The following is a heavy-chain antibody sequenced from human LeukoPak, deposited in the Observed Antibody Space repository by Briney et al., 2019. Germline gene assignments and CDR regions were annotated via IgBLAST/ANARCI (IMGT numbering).Heavy chain of an antibody. CDR2: VSAYNGNT. V-gene: IGHV1-18*01. CDR3: ARFTGIRYYYYMDV. J-gene: IGHJ6*03. D-gene: IGHD1-14*01. CDR1: GYTFTSYG. Sequence: ASVKVSCKASGYTFTSYGISWVRQAPGQGLEWMGWVSAYNGNTNYAQKLQGRVTMTTDTSTSTAYMELRSLRSDDTAVYYCARFTGIRYYYYMDVWGKGTTVTVSS.